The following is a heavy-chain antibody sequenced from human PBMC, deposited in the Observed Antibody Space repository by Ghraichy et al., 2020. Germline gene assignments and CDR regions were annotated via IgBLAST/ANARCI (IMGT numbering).Heavy chain of an antibody. V-gene: IGHV4-61*02. J-gene: IGHJ4*02. CDR2: IFSSGNT. CDR1: GGSINSGTYY. D-gene: IGHD1-14*01. CDR3: ARAAPLAIDS. Sequence: SQTLSLTCNVSGGSINSGTYYWTWIRQPAGKGLEWIGRIFSSGNTNYNPSLKSRVIISVDTPKNQFSLRLSSVTAADTAVYYCARAAPLAIDSWGQGTPVTVSS.